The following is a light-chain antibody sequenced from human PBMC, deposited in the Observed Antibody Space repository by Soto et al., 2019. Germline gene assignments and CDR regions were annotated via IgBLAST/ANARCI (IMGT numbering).Light chain of an antibody. Sequence: DIQMTQSPATLSASVGDRVTITCRASQTISSWLAWYQQKPGKAPALLINDASALEVGVPSRFSGSGSGSEFSITIPSLQPYDFDTFYCHRNSSFPQTFGQGTKVEIK. CDR3: HRNSSFPQT. V-gene: IGKV1-5*01. J-gene: IGKJ3*01. CDR2: DAS. CDR1: QTISSW.